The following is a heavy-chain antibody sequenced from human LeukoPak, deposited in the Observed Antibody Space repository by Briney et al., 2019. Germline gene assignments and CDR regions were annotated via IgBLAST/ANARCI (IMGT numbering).Heavy chain of an antibody. D-gene: IGHD4-11*01. CDR3: ARDGVQYYFDY. Sequence: PGGSLRLSCAASGFTFSSYAMHWVRQAPGKGLEWVAVISYDGSNKYYADSVKGRFTISRDNSKNTLYLQMNSLRAEDTAVYYCARDGVQYYFDYWGQGTLVTVSS. J-gene: IGHJ4*02. V-gene: IGHV3-30*14. CDR2: ISYDGSNK. CDR1: GFTFSSYA.